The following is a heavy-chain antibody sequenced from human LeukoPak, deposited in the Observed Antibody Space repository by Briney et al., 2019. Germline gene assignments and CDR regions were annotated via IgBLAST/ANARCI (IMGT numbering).Heavy chain of an antibody. V-gene: IGHV3-30*18. Sequence: PGGSLRLPCAASGFTFSSYGMHWVRQAPGKGLEWEAVISYDGSNKYYADSVKGRFTISRDNSKNTLYLQMNSLRAEDTAVYYCAKAPWGAGHYFDYWGQGTLVTVSS. CDR3: AKAPWGAGHYFDY. J-gene: IGHJ4*02. D-gene: IGHD3-16*01. CDR1: GFTFSSYG. CDR2: ISYDGSNK.